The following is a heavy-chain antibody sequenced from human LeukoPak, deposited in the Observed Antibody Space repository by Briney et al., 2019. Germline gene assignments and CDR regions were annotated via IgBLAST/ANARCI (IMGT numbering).Heavy chain of an antibody. V-gene: IGHV3-66*01. CDR2: IYSGGST. CDR1: GFSFGDFA. Sequence: PGGSLRLSCTASGFSFGDFAMSWFRQAPGKGLEWVSVIYSGGSTYYADSVKGRFTISRDNSKNTLYLQMNSLRAEDTAVYYCARALFSGSYYSTFDYWGQGTLVTVSS. CDR3: ARALFSGSYYSTFDY. D-gene: IGHD3-10*01. J-gene: IGHJ4*02.